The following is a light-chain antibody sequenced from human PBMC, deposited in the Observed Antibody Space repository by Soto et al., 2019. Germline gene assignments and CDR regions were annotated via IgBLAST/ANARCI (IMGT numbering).Light chain of an antibody. CDR1: QSVSSN. CDR3: QQYNNWPLLT. CDR2: GAS. Sequence: EIVMTQSPATLSVSPGERATLSCRASQSVSSNLAWYQQKPGQAPRLLVYGASTRATGIPARFSGSGSGTEFTLTISSLQSEDLAVYYCQQYNNWPLLTFGGGTKVEIK. V-gene: IGKV3-15*01. J-gene: IGKJ4*01.